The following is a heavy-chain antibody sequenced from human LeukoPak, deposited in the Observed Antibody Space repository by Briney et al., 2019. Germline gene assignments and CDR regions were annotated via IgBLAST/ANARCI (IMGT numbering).Heavy chain of an antibody. J-gene: IGHJ4*02. CDR2: ISDQT. CDR1: GFTFSIYA. Sequence: GGSLRLSCVVFGFTFSIYAMAWVRQAPGKGLEWVSGISDQTYYTDSVRGRFTISRDNSKNTLYLQMNSLRAEDTAVYYCRSPPMVRGVIIDRDYWGQGTLVTVSS. D-gene: IGHD3-10*01. V-gene: IGHV3-23*01. CDR3: RSPPMVRGVIIDRDY.